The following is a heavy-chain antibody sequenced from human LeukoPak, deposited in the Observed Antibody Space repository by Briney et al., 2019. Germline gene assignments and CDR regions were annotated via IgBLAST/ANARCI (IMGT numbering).Heavy chain of an antibody. J-gene: IGHJ1*01. D-gene: IGHD2-2*01. CDR1: GYTFTGYY. CDR2: INPNSGGT. Sequence: ASVKVSCKASGYTFTGYYMHWVRQAPGQGLEWMGRINPNSGGTNYAQKFQGRVTMTRDTSISTAYMELSRLRSDDTAVYYCARQAFCSSTSCYPFQHWGQGTLVTVSS. V-gene: IGHV1-2*06. CDR3: ARQAFCSSTSCYPFQH.